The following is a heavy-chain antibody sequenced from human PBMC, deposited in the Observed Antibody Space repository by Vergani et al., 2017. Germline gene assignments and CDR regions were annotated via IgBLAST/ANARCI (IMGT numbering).Heavy chain of an antibody. CDR3: ARDHETMVRGSPTQGWFDP. V-gene: IGHV1-69*01. Sequence: QVQLVQSGAEVKKPGSSVKVSCKASGGTFSSYAISWVRQAPGQGLEWMGGIIPIFGTANYAQKFQGRVTITADESTRTAYMELSSLRSEDTAVYYCARDHETMVRGSPTQGWFDPWGQGTLVTVAS. D-gene: IGHD3-10*01. CDR2: IIPIFGTA. J-gene: IGHJ5*02. CDR1: GGTFSSYA.